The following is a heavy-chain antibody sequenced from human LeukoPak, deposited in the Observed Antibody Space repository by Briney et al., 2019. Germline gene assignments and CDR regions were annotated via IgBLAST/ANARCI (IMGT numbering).Heavy chain of an antibody. CDR3: ARDKGPIIAVAPFDY. J-gene: IGHJ4*02. V-gene: IGHV3-11*06. CDR2: IRGSSSYT. Sequence: HGGSLRLSCAASGFTFSDYYMTWIRQAPGEGLEWLSYIRGSSSYTNYADSVKGRFTISRDSAKNSLYLQMNSLRAEDTAVYYCARDKGPIIAVAPFDYWGQGTLVTVSS. D-gene: IGHD6-19*01. CDR1: GFTFSDYY.